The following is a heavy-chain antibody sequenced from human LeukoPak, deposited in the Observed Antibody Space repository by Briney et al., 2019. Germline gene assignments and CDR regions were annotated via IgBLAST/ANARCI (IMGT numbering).Heavy chain of an antibody. J-gene: IGHJ6*02. CDR1: GFTFSSYG. Sequence: GGSLRLSCAASGFTFSSYGMHWVRQAPGKGLEWVALISYDGSNKYYADSVKGRFTISRDNTKNTAYLQMSSLRAEDTAVFYCAKDWSSKFARYRYFGMDVWGQGTTVTVSS. CDR3: AKDWSSKFARYRYFGMDV. D-gene: IGHD3-3*01. CDR2: ISYDGSNK. V-gene: IGHV3-30*18.